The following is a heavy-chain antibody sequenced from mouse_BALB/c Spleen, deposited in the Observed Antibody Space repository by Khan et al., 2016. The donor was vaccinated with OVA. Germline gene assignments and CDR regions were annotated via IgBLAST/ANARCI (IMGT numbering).Heavy chain of an antibody. CDR2: ISNRGTTT. V-gene: IGHV5-12*02. CDR3: TREGDGGCLAY. Sequence: EVELVESGGGFMQPGGSLKLSCATSGFTFTDYYMYWVRQTPERRLEWVAYISNRGTTTYYPDTVRGRFTISRDNAKNTLYMQMSRLKSDDTAMYYCTREGDGGCLAYWGQGTLVTVSA. CDR1: GFTFTDYY. D-gene: IGHD1-1*02. J-gene: IGHJ3*01.